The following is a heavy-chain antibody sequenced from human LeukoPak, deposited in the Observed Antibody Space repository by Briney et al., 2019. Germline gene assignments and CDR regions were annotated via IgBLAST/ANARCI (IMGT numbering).Heavy chain of an antibody. CDR3: ARVGNRYYDFWSGYRKEGEFDY. V-gene: IGHV4-30-4*01. J-gene: IGHJ4*02. CDR2: IYYSGST. D-gene: IGHD3-3*01. CDR1: GGSISSGDYY. Sequence: SETLSLTCTVSGGSISSGDYYWSWIRQPPGKGLEWIGYIYYSGSTYYNPSLKSRVTISVDTSKNQFSLKLSSVTAADTAVYYCARVGNRYYDFWSGYRKEGEFDYWGQGTLVTVSP.